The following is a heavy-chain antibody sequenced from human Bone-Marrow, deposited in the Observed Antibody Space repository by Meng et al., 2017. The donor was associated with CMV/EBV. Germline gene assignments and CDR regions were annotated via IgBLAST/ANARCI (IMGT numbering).Heavy chain of an antibody. Sequence: CAAYGLTVSNNYFTWVRQAPEKGLGWVSVIYSAGTTYYADSVKGRFTITRDISKNTVDLQMNSLRAEDTAIYYCARLARGSGYYSGDFWGQGTLVTVSS. V-gene: IGHV3-53*01. CDR3: ARLARGSGYYSGDF. CDR1: GLTVSNNY. J-gene: IGHJ4*02. D-gene: IGHD5-12*01. CDR2: IYSAGTT.